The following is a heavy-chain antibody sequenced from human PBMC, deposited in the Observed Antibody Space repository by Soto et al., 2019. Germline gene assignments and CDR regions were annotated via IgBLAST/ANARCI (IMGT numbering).Heavy chain of an antibody. CDR2: ISGSGGST. V-gene: IGHV3-23*01. J-gene: IGHJ4*02. Sequence: PGGSLRLSCAASGFTFSSYAMSWVRQAPGKGLEWVSAISGSGGSTYYADSVKGRFTISRDNSKNTLYLQMNSLRAEDTAVYYCANTPGSSNYDILTGYYNRRLDYWGQGTLVTVSS. D-gene: IGHD3-9*01. CDR1: GFTFSSYA. CDR3: ANTPGSSNYDILTGYYNRRLDY.